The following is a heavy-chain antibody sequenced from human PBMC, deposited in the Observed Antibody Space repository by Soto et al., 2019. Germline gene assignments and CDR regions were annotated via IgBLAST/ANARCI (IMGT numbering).Heavy chain of an antibody. J-gene: IGHJ1*01. D-gene: IGHD2-2*01. V-gene: IGHV5-10-1*01. CDR3: ARAGSDCGDTTCYLVQY. Sequence: PGESLKISCKGSGYSFTSYWISWVRQMPGKGLEWMGRIDPSDSYTNYSPSFQGHVTISADKSISTAYLQWSSLKASDTAMYYCARAGSDCGDTTCYLVQYWGQGTLVTVSS. CDR1: GYSFTSYW. CDR2: IDPSDSYT.